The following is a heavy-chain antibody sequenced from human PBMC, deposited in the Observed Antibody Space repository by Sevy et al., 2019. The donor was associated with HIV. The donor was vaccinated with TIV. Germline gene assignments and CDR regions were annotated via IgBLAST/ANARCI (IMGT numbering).Heavy chain of an antibody. CDR1: GGSFSGYY. Sequence: SETLSLTCAVYGGSFSGYYWSWIRQPPGKGLEWIGEINHSGSTNYNPSLKSRVTISVDTSKNQFSLKLSSVTAADTAVYDCQRGVTMVIDYWGQGTLVTVSS. CDR2: INHSGST. V-gene: IGHV4-34*01. D-gene: IGHD3-10*01. CDR3: QRGVTMVIDY. J-gene: IGHJ4*02.